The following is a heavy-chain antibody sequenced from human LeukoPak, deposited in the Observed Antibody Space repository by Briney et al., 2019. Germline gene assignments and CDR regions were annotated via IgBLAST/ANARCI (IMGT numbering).Heavy chain of an antibody. CDR3: ARNYGSGEGGNWFDP. D-gene: IGHD3-10*01. V-gene: IGHV4-28*01. J-gene: IGHJ5*02. Sequence: PSETLSLTCAVSGYSISSSNWWGWIRQPPGKGLEWIGYIYYSGSTYYNPSLKSRVTMSVDTSKYQFSLKLSSVTAVDTAVYYCARNYGSGEGGNWFDPWGQGTLVTVSS. CDR1: GYSISSSNW. CDR2: IYYSGST.